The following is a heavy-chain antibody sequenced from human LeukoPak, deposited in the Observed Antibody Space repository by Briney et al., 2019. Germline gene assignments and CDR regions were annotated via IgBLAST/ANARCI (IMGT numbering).Heavy chain of an antibody. CDR2: IIPIFGTA. V-gene: IGHV1-69*01. J-gene: IGHJ4*02. Sequence: ASVKVSCKASGGTFSSYTINWVRQAPGQGLEWMGGIIPIFGTANYAQKFQGRVTITADESTSTAYMELSSLRSEDTAVYYCANSPRKYSSGWSDYWAREPWSPSPQ. CDR3: ANSPRKYSSGWSDY. CDR1: GGTFSSYT. D-gene: IGHD6-19*01.